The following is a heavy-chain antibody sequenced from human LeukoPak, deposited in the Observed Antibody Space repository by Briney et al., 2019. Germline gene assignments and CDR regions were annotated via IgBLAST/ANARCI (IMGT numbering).Heavy chain of an antibody. CDR2: IYYSGST. J-gene: IGHJ4*02. D-gene: IGHD2-21*02. CDR3: ARGDLSEYYFDY. V-gene: IGHV4-59*01. CDR1: GGSISSYY. Sequence: SETLSLTCTVSGGSISSYYWSWLRQPPGKGLEWIGYIYYSGSTNYNPSLKRRVTISVDTSKNQFSLKLSSVTAADTAVYYCARGDLSEYYFDYGGQGTLVTVYS.